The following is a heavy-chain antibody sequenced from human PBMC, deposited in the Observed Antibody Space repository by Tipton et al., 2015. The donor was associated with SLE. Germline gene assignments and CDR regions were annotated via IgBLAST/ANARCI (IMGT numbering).Heavy chain of an antibody. D-gene: IGHD3-3*01. CDR3: ARDLAWSGFFDL. J-gene: IGHJ2*01. Sequence: LRLSCTVSGGSISSSSYYWSWIRQPAGKGLEWIGRIYIGGNTTYNPSLKSLVTLSVDTSKNQFSLNLSSVTAADTAVYYCARDLAWSGFFDLWGHGPLVPVPS. CDR1: GGSISSSSYY. V-gene: IGHV4-61*02. CDR2: IYIGGNT.